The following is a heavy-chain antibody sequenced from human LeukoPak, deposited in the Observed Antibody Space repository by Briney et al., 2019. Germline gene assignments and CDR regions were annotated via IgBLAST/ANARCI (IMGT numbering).Heavy chain of an antibody. Sequence: SETLSLTCTVSGGSISSYYWSWIRQPARKGLEWIGRIYTSGSTNYNPSLKSRVTMSVDTSKNQFSLKLSSVTAADTAVYYCASQPRDIVVVVAATKGGAFDIWGQGTMVTVSS. J-gene: IGHJ3*02. V-gene: IGHV4-4*07. CDR2: IYTSGST. CDR3: ASQPRDIVVVVAATKGGAFDI. D-gene: IGHD2-15*01. CDR1: GGSISSYY.